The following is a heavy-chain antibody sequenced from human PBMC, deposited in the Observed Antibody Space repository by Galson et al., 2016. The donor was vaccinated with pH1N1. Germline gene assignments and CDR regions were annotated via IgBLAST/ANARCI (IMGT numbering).Heavy chain of an antibody. J-gene: IGHJ5*02. CDR3: TRVMA. CDR2: LKSDGTTT. CDR1: EFALSNNKW. Sequence: SLRLSCAASEFALSNNKWMHWMRQSPGKGLEWVSVLKSDGTTTNYADSVKGRFTISRDSAKKTLYLQMNSLRVEDTAVYYCTRVMAWGQGILVTVS. V-gene: IGHV3-74*01. D-gene: IGHD5-24*01.